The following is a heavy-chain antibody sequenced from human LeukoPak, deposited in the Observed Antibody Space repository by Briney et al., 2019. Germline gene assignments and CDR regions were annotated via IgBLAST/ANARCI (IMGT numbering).Heavy chain of an antibody. CDR2: IYYSGST. CDR3: ARALRLSFDY. Sequence: SETLSLTCTVSGGSISSGDYYWSWIRQPPGKGLEWIGYIYYSGSTCYNPSLKSRVTISVDTSKNQFSLKLSSVTAADTAVYYCARALRLSFDYWGQGTLVTVSS. J-gene: IGHJ4*02. V-gene: IGHV4-30-4*01. D-gene: IGHD4/OR15-4a*01. CDR1: GGSISSGDYY.